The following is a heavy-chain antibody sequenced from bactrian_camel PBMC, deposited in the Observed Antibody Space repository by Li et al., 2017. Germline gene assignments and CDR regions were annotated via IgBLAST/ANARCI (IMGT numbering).Heavy chain of an antibody. CDR1: GFSGSNYY. CDR3: ATISPGLMSIEEVIGTPGVSASDFGY. J-gene: IGHJ6*01. CDR2: INSGGVST. Sequence: DVQLVESGGGSVQAGGSLRLSCTASGFSGSNYYMGWFRQAPGKEREGVAAINSGGVSTYYADSVKGRFTISRDNAKMMLYLQMNSLKSEDTAVYYCATISPGLMSIEEVIGTPGVSASDFGYWGQGTQVTVS. D-gene: IGHD1*01. V-gene: IGHV3S40*01.